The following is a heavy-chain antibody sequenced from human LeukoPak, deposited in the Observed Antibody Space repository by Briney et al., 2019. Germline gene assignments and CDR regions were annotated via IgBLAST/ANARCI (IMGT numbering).Heavy chain of an antibody. V-gene: IGHV4-34*01. CDR1: GGSFSGYH. CDR3: ARGRAVYYYYYYYMDV. D-gene: IGHD5/OR15-5a*01. J-gene: IGHJ6*03. Sequence: PSETLSLTCAVYGGSFSGYHWSWIRQPPGKGLEWIGEINHSGSTNYNPSLKSRVTISVDTSKNQFSLKLSSVTAADTAVYYCARGRAVYYYYYYYMDVWGKGTTVTVSS. CDR2: INHSGST.